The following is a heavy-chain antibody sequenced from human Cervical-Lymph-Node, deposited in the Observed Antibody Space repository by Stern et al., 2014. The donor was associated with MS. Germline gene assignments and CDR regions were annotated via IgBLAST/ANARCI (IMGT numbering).Heavy chain of an antibody. CDR1: GYTFSTYG. D-gene: IGHD3-10*01. Sequence: LQLVESGAEVKKPGASVKVSCKTSGYTFSTYGITWVRQAPGQGPEWMGWISGHNGNTNFAERFQGRLTMTTDTSTRTAYMELRSLRYDDTAVYSCARDPGGYFHGMDVWGQGTTVTVCS. V-gene: IGHV1-18*01. J-gene: IGHJ6*02. CDR3: ARDPGGYFHGMDV. CDR2: ISGHNGNT.